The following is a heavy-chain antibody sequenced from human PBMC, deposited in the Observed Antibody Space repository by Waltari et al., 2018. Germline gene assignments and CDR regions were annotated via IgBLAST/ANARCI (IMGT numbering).Heavy chain of an antibody. D-gene: IGHD5-12*01. J-gene: IGHJ4*02. V-gene: IGHV1-69*04. CDR2: ISPVVGTA. Sequence: QVQLVQSGAEVKKPGSSVKVSCKASGGTFSSYAISWVRQAPGQGLEWMGRISPVVGTANDAQKFQGRVTITADKSTSTAYMELSSLRSEDTAVYYCASMATIEGGSDYWGQGTLVTVSS. CDR3: ASMATIEGGSDY. CDR1: GGTFSSYA.